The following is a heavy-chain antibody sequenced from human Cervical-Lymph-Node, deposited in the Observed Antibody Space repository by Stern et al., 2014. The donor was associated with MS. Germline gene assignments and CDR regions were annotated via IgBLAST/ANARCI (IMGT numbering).Heavy chain of an antibody. V-gene: IGHV1-46*01. CDR1: GYTFISSY. J-gene: IGHJ6*02. CDR2: INPSGGST. D-gene: IGHD6-19*01. CDR3: AREVAGHRLGMMDV. Sequence: VQLEESGAEVKKPGASVKVSCKASGYTFISSYMHWVRQAPGKGLAWMGLINPSGGSTSYAQKFQGRVTMTRDTSTSTVYMELRSLRSDDTAVYYCAREVAGHRLGMMDVWGQGTTVTVSS.